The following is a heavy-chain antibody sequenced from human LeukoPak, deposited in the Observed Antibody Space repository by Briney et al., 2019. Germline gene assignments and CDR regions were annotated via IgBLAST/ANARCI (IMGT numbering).Heavy chain of an antibody. CDR3: AKDFGGIFLTFFFDY. J-gene: IGHJ4*02. D-gene: IGHD3-3*01. CDR1: GFTFSNFG. V-gene: IGHV3-30*02. CDR2: IRSDGTNK. Sequence: GGSLRLSCAASGFTFSNFGMHWVRQAPGKGLEWVAFIRSDGTNKDSADSERGRFTISRDNSKNTLYLQMNSLRTEDTAVYYCAKDFGGIFLTFFFDYWGQGTVVTVSS.